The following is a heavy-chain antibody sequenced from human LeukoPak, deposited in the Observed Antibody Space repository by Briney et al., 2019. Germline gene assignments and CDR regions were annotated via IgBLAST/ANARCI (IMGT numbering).Heavy chain of an antibody. CDR2: MNPNSGNT. D-gene: IGHD2-21*02. J-gene: IGHJ5*02. CDR3: ARDDGAYCGGDCYSDH. Sequence: ASVKVSCKASGYSFTSYDINWVRQATGQGLEWVGSMNPNSGNTDYAQKLQGRITMTRSTSISTAYMELSSLRSEDTAVYYCARDDGAYCGGDCYSDHWGQGTLVTVSS. V-gene: IGHV1-8*01. CDR1: GYSFTSYD.